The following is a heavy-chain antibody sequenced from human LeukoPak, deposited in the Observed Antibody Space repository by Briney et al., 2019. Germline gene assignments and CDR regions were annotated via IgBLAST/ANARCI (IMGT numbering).Heavy chain of an antibody. V-gene: IGHV4-61*02. CDR2: IYTSGST. D-gene: IGHD2-21*01. J-gene: IGHJ1*01. CDR3: ASSEVVIARQH. Sequence: PSQTLSLICTVSGGSISSGSYYWSWIRQPAGKGLEWIGRIYTSGSTNYNPSLKSRVTISVDTSKNQFSLKLSSVTAADTAVYYCASSEVVIARQHWGQGTLVTVSS. CDR1: GGSISSGSYY.